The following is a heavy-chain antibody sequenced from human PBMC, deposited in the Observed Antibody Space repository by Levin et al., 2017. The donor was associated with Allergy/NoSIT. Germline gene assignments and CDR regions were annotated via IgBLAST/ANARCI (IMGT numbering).Heavy chain of an antibody. Sequence: KLGESLKISCAASGFTFSDYYMSWIRQAPGKGLEWVSYISSSGSTIYYADSVKGRFTISRDNAKNSLYLQMNSLRAEDTAVYYCARDPMITFGGVDLADAFDIWGQGTMVTVSS. J-gene: IGHJ3*02. V-gene: IGHV3-11*01. CDR2: ISSSGSTI. CDR3: ARDPMITFGGVDLADAFDI. CDR1: GFTFSDYY. D-gene: IGHD3-16*01.